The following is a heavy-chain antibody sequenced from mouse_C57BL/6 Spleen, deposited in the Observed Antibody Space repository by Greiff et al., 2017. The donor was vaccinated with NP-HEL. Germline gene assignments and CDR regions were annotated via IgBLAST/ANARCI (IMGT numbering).Heavy chain of an antibody. CDR1: GFTFSDYG. CDR3: AFITTVVA. Sequence: DVHLVESGGGLVKPGGSLKLSCAASGFTFSDYGMHWVRQAPEKGLEWVAYISSGSSTIYYADTVKGRFTISRDNAKNTLFLQMTSLRSEDTAMYYCAFITTVVAWGQGTSVTVSS. CDR2: ISSGSSTI. D-gene: IGHD1-1*01. V-gene: IGHV5-17*01. J-gene: IGHJ4*01.